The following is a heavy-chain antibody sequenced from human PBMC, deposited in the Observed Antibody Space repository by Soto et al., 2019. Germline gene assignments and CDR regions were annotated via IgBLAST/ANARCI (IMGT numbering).Heavy chain of an antibody. Sequence: GGSLRLSCAASGFTFSSYGMHWVRQAPGKGLEWVAVIWYDGSNKYYADSVKGRFTISRDNSKNTLYLQMNSLRAEDTAVYYCARDPLGFGAVKDYYGMDVWGQGTTVTVSS. J-gene: IGHJ6*02. D-gene: IGHD3-10*01. CDR3: ARDPLGFGAVKDYYGMDV. CDR2: IWYDGSNK. V-gene: IGHV3-33*01. CDR1: GFTFSSYG.